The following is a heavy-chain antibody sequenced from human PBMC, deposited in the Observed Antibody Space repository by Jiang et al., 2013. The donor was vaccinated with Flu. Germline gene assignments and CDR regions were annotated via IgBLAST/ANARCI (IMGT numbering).Heavy chain of an antibody. CDR3: ARDHGDYGVGEVDY. J-gene: IGHJ4*02. CDR2: ISYDGSSK. V-gene: IGHV3-30*04. D-gene: IGHD4-17*01. Sequence: RLSCAASGFTFSSYAMHWVRQAPGKGLEWVSVISYDGSSKYYADSVKGRFTISRDNSKNTLYLQMNGLRPEDTAVYYCARDHGDYGVGEVDYWGQGTLVTVSS. CDR1: GFTFSSYA.